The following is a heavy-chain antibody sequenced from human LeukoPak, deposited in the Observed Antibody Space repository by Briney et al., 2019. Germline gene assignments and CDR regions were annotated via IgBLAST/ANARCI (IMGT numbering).Heavy chain of an antibody. J-gene: IGHJ3*02. CDR3: ARTSGYTDAFDI. D-gene: IGHD1-1*01. Sequence: GGSLRLSGAASGFTFSSYSMNWVRQAPGKGLEWVSSISSSSSYIYYADSVKGRFTISRDNAKNSLYLQMNSLRAEDTAVYYCARTSGYTDAFDIWGQGTMVTVSS. CDR2: ISSSSSYI. CDR1: GFTFSSYS. V-gene: IGHV3-21*01.